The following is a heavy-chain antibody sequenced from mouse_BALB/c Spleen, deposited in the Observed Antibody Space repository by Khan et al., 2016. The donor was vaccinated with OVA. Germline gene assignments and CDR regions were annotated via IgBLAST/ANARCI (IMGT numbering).Heavy chain of an antibody. Sequence: EVKLEVSGPGLVKPSLSLSLTCTVTGYSITSDYAWNWIRQFPGHKLEWMGYISYSGRTSYTPSLKSRISITRDTSKNQFFLQLNSVTTADTATYFCVRGRAYWGQGTLVTVSA. J-gene: IGHJ3*01. CDR3: VRGRAY. CDR2: ISYSGRT. V-gene: IGHV3-2*02. CDR1: GYSITSDYA. D-gene: IGHD3-3*01.